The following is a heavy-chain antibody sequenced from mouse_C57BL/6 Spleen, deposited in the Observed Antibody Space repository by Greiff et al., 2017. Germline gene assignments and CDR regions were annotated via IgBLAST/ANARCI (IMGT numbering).Heavy chain of an antibody. CDR1: GFNFNDYY. J-gene: IGHJ4*01. D-gene: IGHD2-4*01. Sequence: EVQLQQSGPELVKPGASVKLSCTASGFNFNDYYMHWVKQRTEQSLEWIGGIDPEDGETRYAPKFQGKATITEDSSSNTAYLQLSSLTSEDAAVYYCARPDYDLSYAIDYWGQGTTVTVSS. V-gene: IGHV14-2*01. CDR3: ARPDYDLSYAIDY. CDR2: IDPEDGET.